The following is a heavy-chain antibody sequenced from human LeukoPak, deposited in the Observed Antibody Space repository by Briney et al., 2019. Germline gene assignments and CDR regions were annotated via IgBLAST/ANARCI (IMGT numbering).Heavy chain of an antibody. CDR2: IRYDGSNK. CDR1: GFTFNSYG. Sequence: GGSLRLSCAASGFTFNSYGMHWVRQAPGQGLEWVAFIRYDGSNKYYADSVKGRFTISRDNSKNTLYLQMNSLRAEDTAVYYCARGPSGYHNTGGQGTLVTVSS. V-gene: IGHV3-30*02. CDR3: ARGPSGYHNT. D-gene: IGHD5-12*01. J-gene: IGHJ4*02.